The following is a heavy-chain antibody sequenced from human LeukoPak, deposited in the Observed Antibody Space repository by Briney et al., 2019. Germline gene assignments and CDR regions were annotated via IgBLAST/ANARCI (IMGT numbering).Heavy chain of an antibody. CDR1: GYTLTELS. CDR3: TAATGWSSSMM. Sequence: ASVKVSCKVSGYTLTELSMHWVRQVPAKGLEWMGGFDFEEGKIIYAQKFQGRVTMTEDTSTDTAYMELSSLTSEDTAVYYCTAATGWSSSMMWGQGTAVTVSS. V-gene: IGHV1-24*01. D-gene: IGHD6-13*01. J-gene: IGHJ4*02. CDR2: FDFEEGKI.